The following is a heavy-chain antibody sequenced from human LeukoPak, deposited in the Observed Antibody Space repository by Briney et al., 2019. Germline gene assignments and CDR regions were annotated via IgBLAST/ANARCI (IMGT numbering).Heavy chain of an antibody. V-gene: IGHV4-39*07. J-gene: IGHJ6*03. Sequence: SETLSLTCTVSGGSISSSSYYWGWIRQPPGKGLEWIGSIYYSGSTYYNPSLKSRVTISVDMSKNQFSLNLSSVTAADTAVYYCARAFSGGYNYGYTIYYYMDVWGKGTTVTVSS. D-gene: IGHD5-18*01. CDR3: ARAFSGGYNYGYTIYYYMDV. CDR1: GGSISSSSYY. CDR2: IYYSGST.